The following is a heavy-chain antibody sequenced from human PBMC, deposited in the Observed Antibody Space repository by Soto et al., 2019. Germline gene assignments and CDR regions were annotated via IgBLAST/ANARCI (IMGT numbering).Heavy chain of an antibody. CDR1: GGSVSNSNYY. J-gene: IGHJ6*02. CDR2: MLYSGLT. V-gene: IGHV4-39*01. CDR3: APLSVSLSGPYGIHV. Sequence: SETLSLTCTVSGGSVSNSNYYWAWIRQPPGKGLEWIGSMLYSGLTYYNPSLKSRVTLSVDTSKNQFSVRLNSVTASDTAVYYCAPLSVSLSGPYGIHVWGQGTTVTVSS. D-gene: IGHD2-15*01.